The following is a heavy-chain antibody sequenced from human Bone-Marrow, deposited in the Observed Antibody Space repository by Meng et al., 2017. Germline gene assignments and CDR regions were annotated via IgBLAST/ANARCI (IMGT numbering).Heavy chain of an antibody. CDR3: ARDRGPGYYDSSGYYFSALYYYYGMDV. CDR2: ISTSGDTT. D-gene: IGHD3-22*01. V-gene: IGHV3-48*03. Sequence: GGSLRLSCAASGFTFSDYEMNWVRQAPGKGLEWVSYISTSGDTTFYADSVKGRFTISRDNAKNSLYLQMNSLRAEDTAVYYCARDRGPGYYDSSGYYFSALYYYYGMDVWGQGTTVTVSS. J-gene: IGHJ6*02. CDR1: GFTFSDYE.